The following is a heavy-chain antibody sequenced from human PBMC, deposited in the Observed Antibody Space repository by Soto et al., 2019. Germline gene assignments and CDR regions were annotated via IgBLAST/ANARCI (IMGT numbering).Heavy chain of an antibody. CDR1: GGSFSGDN. J-gene: IGHJ6*02. CDR3: ARVRLGITIFGVCVGMDV. D-gene: IGHD3-3*01. V-gene: IGHV4-34*04. Sequence: PSATLSLTCAVYGGSFSGDNWRRLPLHPPKWREWMGEVNHTGSTNNNPPLNRRGSISVETSKNQFSLKLSSVTAADTAVYYCARVRLGITIFGVCVGMDVWGQGNTVT. CDR2: VNHTGST.